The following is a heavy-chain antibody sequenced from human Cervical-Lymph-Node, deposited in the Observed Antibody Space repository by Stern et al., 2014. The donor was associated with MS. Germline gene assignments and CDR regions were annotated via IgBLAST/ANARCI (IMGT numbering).Heavy chain of an antibody. Sequence: EVQLVESGGGLIQPGGSLRLSCAASGFTVSSNYMSWVRQAPGTGLEWVSVSYSGGSTYYADSVKGRFTISRDNSKNTLYLQMNSLRAEDTAVYYCATQTWYSSGSFDYWGQGTLVTVSS. D-gene: IGHD6-19*01. CDR2: SYSGGST. CDR1: GFTVSSNY. CDR3: ATQTWYSSGSFDY. J-gene: IGHJ4*02. V-gene: IGHV3-53*01.